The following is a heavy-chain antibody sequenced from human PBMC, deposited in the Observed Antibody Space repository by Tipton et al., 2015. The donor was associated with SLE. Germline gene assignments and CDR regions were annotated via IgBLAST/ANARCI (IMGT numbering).Heavy chain of an antibody. Sequence: QLVQSGAEMKKPGSSVKVSCRASGGTFSTHGISWVRQAPGQGLEWMGWISAYNGNTNYAQKLQGRVTMTTDTSTSTGYMELRSLRSDDTAVYYCAKGYCSYTSCPYYCYYGMDVWGQGTTVTVSS. CDR1: GGTFSTHG. CDR3: AKGYCSYTSCPYYCYYGMDV. J-gene: IGHJ6*02. D-gene: IGHD2-2*01. CDR2: ISAYNGNT. V-gene: IGHV1-18*01.